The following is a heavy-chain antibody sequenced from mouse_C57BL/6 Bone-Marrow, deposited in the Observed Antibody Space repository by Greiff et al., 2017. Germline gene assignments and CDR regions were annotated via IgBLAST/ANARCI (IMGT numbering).Heavy chain of an antibody. CDR1: GYAFSSSW. D-gene: IGHD2-1*01. J-gene: IGHJ3*01. Sequence: QVQLQQPGPELVKPGASVKISCKASGYAFSSSWMNWVKQRPGKGLEWIGRIYPGDGDTNYNGKFKGKATLTADKSSSTAYMQLSSLTSEDSAVYFCARGRGNYRFAYWGQGTLVTVSA. CDR2: IYPGDGDT. CDR3: ARGRGNYRFAY. V-gene: IGHV1-82*01.